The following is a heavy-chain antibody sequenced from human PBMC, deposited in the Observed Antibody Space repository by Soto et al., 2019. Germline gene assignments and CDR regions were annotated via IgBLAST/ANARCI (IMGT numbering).Heavy chain of an antibody. CDR3: AQSTGWPGFDF. D-gene: IGHD6-19*01. J-gene: IGHJ4*02. CDR2: IYSGGKT. CDR1: GFTVSSKY. Sequence: EVQLVESGGGLIQPGGSLRLSCAASGFTVSSKYLSWVRQAPGKGLEWVSIIYSGGKTYYADSVKGRFTISRDNSKNTLYLQMNSLRAEDTAVYYCAQSTGWPGFDFWGQGTLVFVSS. V-gene: IGHV3-53*01.